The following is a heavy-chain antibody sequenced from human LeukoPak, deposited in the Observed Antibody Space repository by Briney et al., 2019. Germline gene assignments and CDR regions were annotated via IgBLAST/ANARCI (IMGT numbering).Heavy chain of an antibody. J-gene: IGHJ5*02. CDR2: ISHSGWT. V-gene: IGHV4-38-2*02. D-gene: IGHD3-16*01. Sequence: SETLSLTCAVSPAYFSSAYFWGWIRQAPGKGLQWLGSISHSGWTDYNPSLKRRVTLSLDTSKNQFSLRLTSLTAADTAVYYCAREGGQGGPVSWFDPWGQGTLVTVSS. CDR1: PAYFSSAYF. CDR3: AREGGQGGPVSWFDP.